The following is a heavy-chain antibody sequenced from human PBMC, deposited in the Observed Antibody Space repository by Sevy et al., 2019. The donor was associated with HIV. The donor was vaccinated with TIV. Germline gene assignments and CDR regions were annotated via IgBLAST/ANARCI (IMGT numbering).Heavy chain of an antibody. Sequence: GGSLRLSCAASGFTFSSYGMHWVRQAPGKGLEWVAVIWYDGSNKYYADSVKGRFTISRDNSKSTLYLQMNSLRAEDTGVYYCAMNYYDSSGSSFFFDYWGQGTLVTVSS. V-gene: IGHV3-33*01. D-gene: IGHD3-22*01. CDR2: IWYDGSNK. J-gene: IGHJ4*02. CDR3: AMNYYDSSGSSFFFDY. CDR1: GFTFSSYG.